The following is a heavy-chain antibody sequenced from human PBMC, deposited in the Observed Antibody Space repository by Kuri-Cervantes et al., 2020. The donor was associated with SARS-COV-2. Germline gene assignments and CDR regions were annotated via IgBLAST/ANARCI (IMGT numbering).Heavy chain of an antibody. Sequence: GECLKISCAASGFTFDDYGMSWVRQAPGKGLEWVSAISGSGGSTYYADSVKGRFTISRDNSKNTLYLQMNSLRAEDTAVYYCAKDGTVYDDWLQYHFDYWGQGTLVTVSS. CDR2: ISGSGGST. CDR1: GFTFDDYG. CDR3: AKDGTVYDDWLQYHFDY. V-gene: IGHV3-23*01. J-gene: IGHJ4*02. D-gene: IGHD5-24*01.